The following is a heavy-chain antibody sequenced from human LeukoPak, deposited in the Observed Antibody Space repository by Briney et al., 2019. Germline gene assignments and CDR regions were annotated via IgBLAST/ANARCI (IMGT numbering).Heavy chain of an antibody. J-gene: IGHJ3*02. CDR2: ISWNSGSI. D-gene: IGHD5-18*01. Sequence: QSGGSLRLSCAASGFTFDDYAMHWVRQAPGKGLEWVSGISWNSGSIGYADSVKGRFTISRDNAKNSLYLQMNSLRAEDTALYYCAKAMVDTALDIWGQGTMVTVS. CDR1: GFTFDDYA. V-gene: IGHV3-9*01. CDR3: AKAMVDTALDI.